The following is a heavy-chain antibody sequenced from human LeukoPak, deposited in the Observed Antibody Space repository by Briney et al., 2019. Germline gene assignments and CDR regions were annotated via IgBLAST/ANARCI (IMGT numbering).Heavy chain of an antibody. D-gene: IGHD5-12*01. CDR1: GGSISSYY. J-gene: IGHJ4*02. CDR2: IYYSGST. V-gene: IGHV4-59*08. Sequence: TPSETLSLTCTVSGGSISSYYWSWIRQPAGKGLEWIGYIYYSGSTNYNPSHKSRVTISVDTSRNQFSLKLSSVTAADTAVYYCARRRGRGYDLPSKYYFDYWGQGTLVTVSS. CDR3: ARRRGRGYDLPSKYYFDY.